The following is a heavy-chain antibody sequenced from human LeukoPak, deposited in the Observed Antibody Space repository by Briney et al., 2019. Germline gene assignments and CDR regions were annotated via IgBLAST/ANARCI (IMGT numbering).Heavy chain of an antibody. J-gene: IGHJ5*02. CDR1: GGSFSGYY. V-gene: IGHV4-34*01. Sequence: SETLSLTCAVYGGSFSGYYWSWIRQPPGKGLEWIGEINHSGSTSYNPSLKSRVTISVDTSKNQFSLKLSSVTAADTAVYYCAPLQSDYGGNDWFDPWGQGTLVTVSS. CDR2: INHSGST. CDR3: APLQSDYGGNDWFDP. D-gene: IGHD4-23*01.